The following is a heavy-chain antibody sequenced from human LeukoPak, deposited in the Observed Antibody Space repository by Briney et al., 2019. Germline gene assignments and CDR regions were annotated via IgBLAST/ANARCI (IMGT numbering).Heavy chain of an antibody. CDR2: ISGSGGST. Sequence: PGRSLRLSCAASGFTFSSYAMSWVRQAPGKGLEWVSAISGSGGSTYYADSVKGRFTISRDNSKNTLYLQMNSLRAEDTAVYYCAKDMGSSWHFDYWGQGTLVTVSS. J-gene: IGHJ4*02. CDR1: GFTFSSYA. D-gene: IGHD6-13*01. V-gene: IGHV3-23*01. CDR3: AKDMGSSWHFDY.